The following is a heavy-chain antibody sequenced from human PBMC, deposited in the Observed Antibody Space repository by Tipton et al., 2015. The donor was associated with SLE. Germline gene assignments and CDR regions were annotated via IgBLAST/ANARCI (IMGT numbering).Heavy chain of an antibody. V-gene: IGHV4-59*01. CDR2: IYYSGST. CDR3: ARDLAIFGVGFDY. CDR1: GGSFSGYY. D-gene: IGHD3-3*01. J-gene: IGHJ4*02. Sequence: TLSLTCAVYGGSFSGYYWSWIRQHPGKGLEWIGYIYYSGSTNYNPSLKSRVTISVDTSKNQFSLKLSSVTAADTAVYYCARDLAIFGVGFDYWGQGTLVTVSS.